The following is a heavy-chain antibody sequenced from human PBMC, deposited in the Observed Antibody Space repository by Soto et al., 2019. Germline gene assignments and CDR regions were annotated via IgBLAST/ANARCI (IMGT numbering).Heavy chain of an antibody. CDR3: AIPHYDFWSGYWDSHPGGYYYYMDV. D-gene: IGHD3-3*01. J-gene: IGHJ6*03. V-gene: IGHV4-39*01. Sequence: QLQLQESGPGLVKPSETLSLTCTVSGGSISSSSYYWGWIRQPPGKGLEWLGSIYDSGSTYYNPSLRSRVTISVDTSQNQFSLKLRSVTAADTAVYYCAIPHYDFWSGYWDSHPGGYYYYMDVWGKGTTVTVSS. CDR2: IYDSGST. CDR1: GGSISSSSYY.